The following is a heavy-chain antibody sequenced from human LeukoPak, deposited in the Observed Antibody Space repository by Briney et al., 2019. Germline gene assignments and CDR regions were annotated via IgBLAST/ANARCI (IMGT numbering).Heavy chain of an antibody. D-gene: IGHD2-15*01. Sequence: GGTLSLSCAASGFTFSSYSMNWVRQAPGKGLEWVSSISSSSYIYYADSVKGRFTISRDNAKNSLYLQMNSLRAEDTAVYYCAGGSVDFDYWGQGTLVTVSS. CDR2: ISSSSYI. V-gene: IGHV3-21*01. J-gene: IGHJ4*02. CDR3: AGGSVDFDY. CDR1: GFTFSSYS.